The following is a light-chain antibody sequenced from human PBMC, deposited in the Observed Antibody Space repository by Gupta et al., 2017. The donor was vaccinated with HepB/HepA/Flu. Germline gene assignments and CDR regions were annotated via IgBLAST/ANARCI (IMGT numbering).Light chain of an antibody. CDR3: SSYTSSNTYV. J-gene: IGLJ1*01. V-gene: IGLV2-14*03. CDR1: SSDVGFYNY. Sequence: GSPGQSITISCTVTSSDVGFYNYVSWYQQHPGKAPKLMIYDVSHRPSGVSNRFSGSKSGNTASLTFSGLQAEDEADYYCSSYTSSNTYVFGTGTKVTVL. CDR2: DVS.